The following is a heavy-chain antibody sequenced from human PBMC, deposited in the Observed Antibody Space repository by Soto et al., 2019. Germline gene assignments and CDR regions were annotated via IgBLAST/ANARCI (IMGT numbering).Heavy chain of an antibody. V-gene: IGHV3-23*01. J-gene: IGHJ4*02. CDR2: ISGSGGST. CDR1: GFTFSSYA. Sequence: GGSLRLSCAASGFTFSSYAMSWVRQAPGKGLEWVSAISGSGGSTYYADSVKGRFTISRDNSKNTLYLQMNSLRAEDTAVYYCAKAAGVLRFLEWLLYYFDYWGQGTLVTVSS. CDR3: AKAAGVLRFLEWLLYYFDY. D-gene: IGHD3-3*01.